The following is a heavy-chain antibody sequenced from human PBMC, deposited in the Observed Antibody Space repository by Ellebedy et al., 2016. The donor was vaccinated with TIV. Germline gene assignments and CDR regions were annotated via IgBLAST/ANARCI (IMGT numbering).Heavy chain of an antibody. CDR1: GYSFITYA. CDR3: ARAAAAGFFWYFDL. J-gene: IGHJ2*01. D-gene: IGHD6-13*01. V-gene: IGHV7-4-1*01. Sequence: AASVKVSCKASGYSFITYAMNWVRQAPGQGLEWVGWSNTNTGNQTFAQGFTGRFVFSLATSVSTAYLHIRRLKAEDTAVYYCARAAAAGFFWYFDLWGRGTLFTVSS. CDR2: SNTNTGNQ.